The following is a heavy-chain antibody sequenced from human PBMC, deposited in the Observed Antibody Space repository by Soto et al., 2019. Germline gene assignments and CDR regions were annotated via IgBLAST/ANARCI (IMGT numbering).Heavy chain of an antibody. J-gene: IGHJ4*02. CDR3: TRDPDGSTDFDY. Sequence: QIQLVQSGPEVKKPGASVKVSCKASGYTFTTYGFSWVRQAPGQGLEWVGWINPYNGKTNYAQKLQGRVTMTTDTSTTTAYMELRSLRSDDTAEYYCTRDPDGSTDFDYWGQGTLVTVSS. V-gene: IGHV1-18*01. D-gene: IGHD3-10*01. CDR1: GYTFTTYG. CDR2: INPYNGKT.